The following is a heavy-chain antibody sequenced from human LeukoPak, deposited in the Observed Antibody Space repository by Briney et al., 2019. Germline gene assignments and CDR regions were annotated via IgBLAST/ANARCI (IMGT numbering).Heavy chain of an antibody. CDR2: IIPIFGIA. CDR1: GGTFSSYA. D-gene: IGHD6-13*01. Sequence: SVKVSCKASGGTFSSYAISWVRQAPGQGVEWMGRIIPIFGIANYAQKFQGRVTITADKSTSTAYMELSSLRSEDTAVYYCASNLPGYSSSWYRGPFDYWGQGTLVTVSS. J-gene: IGHJ4*01. V-gene: IGHV1-69*04. CDR3: ASNLPGYSSSWYRGPFDY.